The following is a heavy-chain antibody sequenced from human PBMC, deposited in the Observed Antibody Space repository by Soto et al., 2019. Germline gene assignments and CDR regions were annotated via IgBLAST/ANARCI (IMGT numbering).Heavy chain of an antibody. CDR1: GFNFSDYS. CDR2: ISCGSDFI. CDR3: ARIIIAGATKSGMHX. J-gene: IGHJ6*02. Sequence: PGGSLRLSCAVSGFNFSDYSLNWVRQAPGKGLEWVSSISCGSDFIYYAYSLKGRFAISIDNSNNSVYLQMNSLIAEDTGVYYCARIIIAGATKSGMHXWGPGTTVTVS. D-gene: IGHD1-26*01. V-gene: IGHV3-21*01.